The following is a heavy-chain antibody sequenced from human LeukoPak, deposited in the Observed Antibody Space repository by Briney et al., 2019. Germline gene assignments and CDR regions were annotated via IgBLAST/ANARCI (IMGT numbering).Heavy chain of an antibody. CDR2: INHSGST. J-gene: IGHJ6*02. D-gene: IGHD3-16*01. CDR1: GGSFSGYY. CDR3: ARGFVWGSRYGMDV. Sequence: SETLSLTCAVYGGSFSGYYWSWIRQPPGKGLEWIGEINHSGSTNYNPSLKSRVTIDTSKNQFSLKLSSVTAADTAVYYCARGFVWGSRYGMDVWGQGTTVTVSS. V-gene: IGHV4-34*01.